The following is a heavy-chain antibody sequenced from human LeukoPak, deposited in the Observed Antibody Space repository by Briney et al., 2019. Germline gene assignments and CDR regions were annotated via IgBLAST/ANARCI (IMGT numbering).Heavy chain of an antibody. CDR3: ARLDFWSGYPRYYYYMDV. CDR1: GFTFSSYW. D-gene: IGHD3-3*01. V-gene: IGHV3-7*01. J-gene: IGHJ6*03. Sequence: HPGGSLRLSCAVSGFTFSSYWMSWVRQAPGKGLEWVANIKQDGSEKYYVDSVKGRFTISRDNAKNSLYLQMNSLRAEDTAVYYCARLDFWSGYPRYYYYMDVWGKGTTVTVSS. CDR2: IKQDGSEK.